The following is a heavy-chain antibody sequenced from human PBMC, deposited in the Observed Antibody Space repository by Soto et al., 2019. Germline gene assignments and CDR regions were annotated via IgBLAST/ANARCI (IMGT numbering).Heavy chain of an antibody. CDR2: IYYSGST. CDR1: GGSISSSSYY. D-gene: IGHD1-26*01. CDR3: ARGRYRGSYYGY. V-gene: IGHV4-39*01. Sequence: QLQLQESGPGLVKPSETLSLTCTVSGGSISSSSYYWGWIRQPPGKGLEWIGSIYYSGSTYYNPSLKSRVTISVDTSKNQFSLKLSSVTAADTAVYYCARGRYRGSYYGYWGQGTLVTVSS. J-gene: IGHJ4*02.